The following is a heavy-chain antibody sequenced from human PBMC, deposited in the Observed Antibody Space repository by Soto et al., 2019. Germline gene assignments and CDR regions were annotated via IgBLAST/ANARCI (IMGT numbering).Heavy chain of an antibody. Sequence: SVKVSCKASGGTFSSYAISWVRQAPGQGLEWMGGIIPIFGTANYAQKFQGRVTITADESTSTAYTELSSLRSEDTAVYHCARGYYDSSGYFDYRGQGTLVTVSS. J-gene: IGHJ4*02. D-gene: IGHD3-22*01. CDR3: ARGYYDSSGYFDY. CDR1: GGTFSSYA. CDR2: IIPIFGTA. V-gene: IGHV1-69*13.